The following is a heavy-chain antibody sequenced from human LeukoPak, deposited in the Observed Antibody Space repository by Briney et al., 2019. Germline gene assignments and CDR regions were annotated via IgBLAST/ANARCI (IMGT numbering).Heavy chain of an antibody. J-gene: IGHJ6*03. V-gene: IGHV1-2*02. D-gene: IGHD6-13*01. CDR1: GYTFTGYY. Sequence: ASVKVSCKASGYTFTGYYMHWVRQAPGQGLEWMGWINPNSGGTNYAQKFQGRVTMTRDTSISTAYMELSRLRSDDTAVYYCARGGLAAAGTNYYYYMDVWGKGTTVTVSS. CDR2: INPNSGGT. CDR3: ARGGLAAAGTNYYYYMDV.